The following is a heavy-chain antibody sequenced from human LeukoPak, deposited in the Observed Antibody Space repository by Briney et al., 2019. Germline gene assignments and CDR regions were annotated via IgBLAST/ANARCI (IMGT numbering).Heavy chain of an antibody. Sequence: PGGSLRLSCALSSAISGFPFSAYVMNWVRQAPGKGLEWVSSVSGPGGVTYYADSVKGRFTISRDNSQNMVYLQLNSLRAEDTAVYYCAKDLSYGSGSYSDLFDSWGQGALVIVSS. CDR1: GFPFSAYV. J-gene: IGHJ4*02. V-gene: IGHV3-23*01. CDR2: VSGPGGVT. CDR3: AKDLSYGSGSYSDLFDS. D-gene: IGHD3-10*01.